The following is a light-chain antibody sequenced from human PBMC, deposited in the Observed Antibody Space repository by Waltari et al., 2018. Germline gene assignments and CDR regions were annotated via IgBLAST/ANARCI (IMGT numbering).Light chain of an antibody. CDR2: AAS. CDR3: QQYYSTPSIT. J-gene: IGKJ5*01. CDR1: QGISNS. V-gene: IGKV1-NL1*01. Sequence: DSQRTQSTSSLSASVGERLTLTCRASQGISNSLAWYQQKPGTPPKLLLYAASRLESRVPSRFSGSGSGTDYTLTISSLQPEYFATYYCQQYYSTPSITFGQWTRLEIK.